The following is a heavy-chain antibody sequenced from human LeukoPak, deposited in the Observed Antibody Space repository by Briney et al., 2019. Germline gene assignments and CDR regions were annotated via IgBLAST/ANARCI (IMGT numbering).Heavy chain of an antibody. J-gene: IGHJ5*02. CDR2: ITPYNGDT. CDR1: GYIFANYG. CDR3: ARVRATGDCSSSSCWEMGWFDP. V-gene: IGHV1-18*01. Sequence: ASVKVSCKASGYIFANYGITWVRQAPGQGLEWMGWITPYNGDTYYAQRLQGRVTMTTDTSTSTAYMEVRSLRSDDTAVYYCARVRATGDCSSSSCWEMGWFDPWGQGTLVTVSS. D-gene: IGHD2-2*01.